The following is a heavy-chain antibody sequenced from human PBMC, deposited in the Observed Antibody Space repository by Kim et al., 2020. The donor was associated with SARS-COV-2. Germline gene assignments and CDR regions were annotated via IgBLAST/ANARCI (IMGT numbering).Heavy chain of an antibody. Sequence: AYAVSVQGRFTISRDDAKSTAYLQMNSLKIEDTAVYYCTGRDQLVEFDPWGQGTLGTVSS. CDR3: TGRDQLVEFDP. D-gene: IGHD6-13*01. V-gene: IGHV3-73*01. J-gene: IGHJ5*02.